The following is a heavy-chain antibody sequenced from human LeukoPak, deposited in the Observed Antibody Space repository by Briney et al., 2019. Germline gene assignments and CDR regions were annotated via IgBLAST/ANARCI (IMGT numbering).Heavy chain of an antibody. V-gene: IGHV4-4*09. Sequence: SETLSLTCTVSGGSISSYYWSWIRQPPGKGLEWIGYIYTSGSTNYNPSLKSRVTISVDTSKNQFSLKLSSVTAADTAVYYCARHGYCSSGSCYSGFLRGYYYYYMDVWGKGTTVTVSS. CDR3: ARHGYCSSGSCYSGFLRGYYYYYMDV. CDR1: GGSISSYY. J-gene: IGHJ6*03. D-gene: IGHD2-15*01. CDR2: IYTSGST.